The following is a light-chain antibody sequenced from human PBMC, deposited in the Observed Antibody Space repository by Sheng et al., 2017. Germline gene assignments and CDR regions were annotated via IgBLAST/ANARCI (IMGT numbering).Light chain of an antibody. J-gene: IGKJ3*01. CDR3: QQYNTYFPT. CDR1: QNIGNW. V-gene: IGKV1-5*03. CDR2: KAS. Sequence: DIQMTQSPSTLSASVGDRVTITCRASQNIGNWLAWYQQKPGKAPNLLIYKASSLESGVPSRFSGSGSGTEFTLTISILQPDDFAIYFCQQYNTYFPTFGPGTKVDIK.